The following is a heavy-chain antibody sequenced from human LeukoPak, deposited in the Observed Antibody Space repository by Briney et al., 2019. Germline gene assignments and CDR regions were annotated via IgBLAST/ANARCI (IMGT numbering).Heavy chain of an antibody. CDR3: AKDLEDIAAYTADY. Sequence: GGSLRLSCAASGFIFSGSAMHWVRQAPGKGLEWVAFIRYDGSNKYYADSVKGRFTISRDNSKNTLYLQMNSLRAEDTAVYYCAKDLEDIAAYTADYWGQGTLVTVSS. V-gene: IGHV3-30*02. D-gene: IGHD6-13*01. J-gene: IGHJ4*02. CDR1: GFIFSGSA. CDR2: IRYDGSNK.